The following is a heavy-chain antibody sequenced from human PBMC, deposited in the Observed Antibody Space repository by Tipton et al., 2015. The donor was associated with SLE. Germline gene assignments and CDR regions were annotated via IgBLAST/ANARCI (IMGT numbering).Heavy chain of an antibody. J-gene: IGHJ4*02. CDR1: GYFFSSGYY. V-gene: IGHV4-38-2*01. CDR2: ISHSGST. CDR3: ARHDGYNQFDY. D-gene: IGHD5-24*01. Sequence: LRLSCAVSGYFFSSGYYWDWIRQPPGRGLEWIGDISHSGSTHYNPSLKSRVTMSVDTSKNQFSLKLSSVTAADTAVYYCARHDGYNQFDYWGQGTLVTVSS.